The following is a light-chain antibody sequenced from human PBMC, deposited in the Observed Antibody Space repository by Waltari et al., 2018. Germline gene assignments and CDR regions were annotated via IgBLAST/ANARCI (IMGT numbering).Light chain of an antibody. V-gene: IGLV5-45*03. Sequence: QAVLTQPSSLSASPGASASLTCTLRSGIDVGTYRIYWYQQKPGSPPHYLLRYRSDSDEQQGYGVPCRVSGAKDASANAGIFLISGLQSDDEADYYCMIWDSSAWVFGGGTKLTVL. CDR3: MIWDSSAWV. J-gene: IGLJ3*02. CDR2: YRSDSDE. CDR1: SGIDVGTYR.